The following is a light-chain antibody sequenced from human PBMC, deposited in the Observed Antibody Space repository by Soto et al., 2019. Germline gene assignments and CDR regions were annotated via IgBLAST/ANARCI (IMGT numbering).Light chain of an antibody. Sequence: EIVLTQSPATLSLSPGERATLSCMASQSVSSYLAWYQQKPGQAPRLLIYDASNRATGIPARFSGSGSGTDFTLTISSLEPEDFAVYYCQQRSHWPPLTFGGGTKVEIK. CDR1: QSVSSY. V-gene: IGKV3-11*01. CDR3: QQRSHWPPLT. J-gene: IGKJ4*01. CDR2: DAS.